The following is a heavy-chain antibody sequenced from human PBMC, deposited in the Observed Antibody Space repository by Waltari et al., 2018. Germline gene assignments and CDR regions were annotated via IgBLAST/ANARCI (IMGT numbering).Heavy chain of an antibody. J-gene: IGHJ4*02. D-gene: IGHD3-3*01. CDR3: ARENFWSGCIDY. CDR2: IYYSGST. V-gene: IGHV4-59*01. Sequence: QVQLQESGPGLVKPSETLSLTCTVSGGSISSYYWSWIRKPPGKGLEWIGYIYYSGSTNYNPSLKSRVTISVDTSKNQFSLKLSSVTAADTAVYYCARENFWSGCIDYWGQGTLVTVSS. CDR1: GGSISSYY.